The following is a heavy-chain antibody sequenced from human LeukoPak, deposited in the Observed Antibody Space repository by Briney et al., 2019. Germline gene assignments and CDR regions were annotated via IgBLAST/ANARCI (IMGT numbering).Heavy chain of an antibody. Sequence: SVKVSCKASGGTFSSYAISWVRQAPGQGLEWMGGIIPIFGTANYAQKFQGRVTITADESTSTAYMELSSLRSEDTAVYHCALSSGIAAAGRFDYWGQGTLVTVSS. V-gene: IGHV1-69*13. CDR1: GGTFSSYA. J-gene: IGHJ4*02. D-gene: IGHD6-13*01. CDR3: ALSSGIAAAGRFDY. CDR2: IIPIFGTA.